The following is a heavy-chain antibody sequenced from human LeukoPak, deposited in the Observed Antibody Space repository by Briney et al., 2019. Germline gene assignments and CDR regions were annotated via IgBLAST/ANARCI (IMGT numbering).Heavy chain of an antibody. D-gene: IGHD3-22*01. CDR3: ARAQSFYDSSGYNWFDP. V-gene: IGHV1-2*02. J-gene: IGHJ5*02. CDR2: INPNSGGT. Sequence: ASVKVSCKASGYTFTGYYMHWVRQAPGQGLEWMGWINPNSGGTNYAQKFQGRVTMTRDTSISTAYMELSRLRSDDTAVYYCARAQSFYDSSGYNWFDPWGQGTLVTVSS. CDR1: GYTFTGYY.